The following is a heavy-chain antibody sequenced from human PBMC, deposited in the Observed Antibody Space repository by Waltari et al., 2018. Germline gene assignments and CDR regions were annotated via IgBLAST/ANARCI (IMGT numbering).Heavy chain of an antibody. Sequence: EVQLVESGGGLVQPGRSLRLSCAVSGFHFDDYAMDWVRQAPGKGLECVSGISWNSDKIGYADSVKGRFTISRDNAKNSLYLQMNSLRPEDTALYYCAKGHSGSYGLKDWGQGTLVTVSS. D-gene: IGHD1-26*01. CDR3: AKGHSGSYGLKD. J-gene: IGHJ4*02. CDR1: GFHFDDYA. V-gene: IGHV3-9*01. CDR2: ISWNSDKI.